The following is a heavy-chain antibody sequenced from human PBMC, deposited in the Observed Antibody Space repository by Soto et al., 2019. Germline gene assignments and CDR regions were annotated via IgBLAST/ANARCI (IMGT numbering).Heavy chain of an antibody. J-gene: IGHJ4*02. CDR3: GAEVVPAARFSYFDY. CDR1: GFTFSSYA. D-gene: IGHD2-2*01. V-gene: IGHV3-23*01. CDR2: ISGSGGST. Sequence: GGSLRLSCAASGFTFSSYAMSWVRQAPGKGLEWVSAISGSGGSTYYADSVKGRSTISRDNSKNTLYLQMNSLRAEDTALYYCGAEVVPAARFSYFDYWGQGTLVTVSS.